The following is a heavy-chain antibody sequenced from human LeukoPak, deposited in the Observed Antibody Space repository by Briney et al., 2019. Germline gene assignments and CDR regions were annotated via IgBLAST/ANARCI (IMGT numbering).Heavy chain of an antibody. V-gene: IGHV4-4*02. D-gene: IGHD2-2*01. CDR3: ANKVYCSTTSCYSAGY. CDR1: GESIRSSNW. Sequence: SETLSLTCAVSGESIRSSNWWSWVRQAPGQGLEWIGEIYHSGTTNYNPSLKSRVTISIDTSKNQFSLTLTSVTAADTAVYYCANKVYCSTTSCYSAGYWGQGTLVTVSS. J-gene: IGHJ4*02. CDR2: IYHSGTT.